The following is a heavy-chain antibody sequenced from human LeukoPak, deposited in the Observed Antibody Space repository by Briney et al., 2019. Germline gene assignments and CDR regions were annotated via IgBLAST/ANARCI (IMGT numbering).Heavy chain of an antibody. J-gene: IGHJ4*02. Sequence: GGSLRLSCAASGFTFSDYYMSWIRQAPGKGLEGVSYISSSSSYTNYADSVKGRFTISRDNAKNSLYLQMNSLRAEDTAVYYCARDVVRGVIIHYFDYWGQGTLVTVSS. D-gene: IGHD3-10*01. V-gene: IGHV3-11*06. CDR2: ISSSSSYT. CDR3: ARDVVRGVIIHYFDY. CDR1: GFTFSDYY.